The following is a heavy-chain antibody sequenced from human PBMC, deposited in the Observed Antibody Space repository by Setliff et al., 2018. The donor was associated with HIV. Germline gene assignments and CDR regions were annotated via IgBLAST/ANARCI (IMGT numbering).Heavy chain of an antibody. CDR1: GGSFTDYY. Sequence: PSETLSLTCAVFGGSFTDYYWIWIRQPPGKGLEWIGEINHSGSTHYNPSLKSRFIISVDTSKNQFSLKVNSMTAADTAVYYCARGARLLAAYSDRWDYFYMAVCGKGTTVTVSS. J-gene: IGHJ6*03. CDR3: ARGARLLAAYSDRWDYFYMAV. D-gene: IGHD1-26*01. V-gene: IGHV4-34*01. CDR2: INHSGST.